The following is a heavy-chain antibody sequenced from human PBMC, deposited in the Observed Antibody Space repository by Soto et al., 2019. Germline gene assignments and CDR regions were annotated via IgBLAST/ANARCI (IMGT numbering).Heavy chain of an antibody. CDR2: IFYSGTT. CDR1: GGSIRSGGYY. J-gene: IGHJ4*02. CDR3: ARQPTYDFWSPYYFDY. D-gene: IGHD3-3*01. Sequence: QVQLQESGPGLVKPSQTLSLTCTVSGGSIRSGGYYWTWIRQYPGKGLEWIGYIFYSGTTYYNPSLKSRVTISLGTSTNQFSLKLSSVTAADTPVYYCARQPTYDFWSPYYFDYWGQGSLVTVSS. V-gene: IGHV4-31*03.